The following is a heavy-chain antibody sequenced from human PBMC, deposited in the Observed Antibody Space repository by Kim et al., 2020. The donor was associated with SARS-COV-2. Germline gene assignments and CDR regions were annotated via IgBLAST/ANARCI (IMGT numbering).Heavy chain of an antibody. CDR1: GYTLTELS. Sequence: ASVKVSCKVSGYTLTELSMHWVRQAPGKGLEWMGGFDPEDGETIYAQKFQGRVTMTEDTSTHTAYMEPSSLRSEDTAVYYCATLDSSGYYKEYYFDYWGQGTLVTVSS. CDR2: FDPEDGET. D-gene: IGHD3-22*01. V-gene: IGHV1-24*01. CDR3: ATLDSSGYYKEYYFDY. J-gene: IGHJ4*02.